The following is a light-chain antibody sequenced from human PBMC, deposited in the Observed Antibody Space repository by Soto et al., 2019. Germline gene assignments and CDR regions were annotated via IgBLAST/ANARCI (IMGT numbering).Light chain of an antibody. J-gene: IGLJ1*01. CDR3: SSYTSSSTDL. CDR1: SSDVGFSNY. Sequence: QSVLTQPASVSGSPGQSITISCTGTSSDVGFSNYVFWFQQHPGKAPKLIISDVSNRPSGVSNRFSGSKSGNRASLTISGLQAEDEADYYCSSYTSSSTDLFGTGTKLTVL. V-gene: IGLV2-14*03. CDR2: DVS.